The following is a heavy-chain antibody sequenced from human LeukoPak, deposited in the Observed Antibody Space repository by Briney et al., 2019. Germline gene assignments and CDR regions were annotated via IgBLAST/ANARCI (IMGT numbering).Heavy chain of an antibody. Sequence: GASVKVSCKASGYTFTSYGISWVRQAPGQGLEWMGWISAYNGNTNYAQKLQGRVTVTTDTSTGTAYMELRSLRSDDTAVYYCARDSGHSGYDWGGWFDPWGQGTLVTVSS. CDR3: ARDSGHSGYDWGGWFDP. D-gene: IGHD5-12*01. J-gene: IGHJ5*02. CDR2: ISAYNGNT. V-gene: IGHV1-18*01. CDR1: GYTFTSYG.